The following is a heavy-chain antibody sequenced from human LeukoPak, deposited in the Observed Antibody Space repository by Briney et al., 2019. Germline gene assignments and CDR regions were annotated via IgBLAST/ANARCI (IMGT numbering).Heavy chain of an antibody. J-gene: IGHJ3*02. Sequence: GGSLRLSCAASGFSFSDYSMNWVRQAPGKGLEWVSYISSSSSSRYYADSVKGRFTISRDNGKNSLYPQMNSLRDEDTAVYYCAGHGGTRIFPIGGKGTVVTVSS. CDR2: ISSSSSSR. CDR3: AGHGGTRIFPI. CDR1: GFSFSDYS. V-gene: IGHV3-48*02. D-gene: IGHD2/OR15-2a*01.